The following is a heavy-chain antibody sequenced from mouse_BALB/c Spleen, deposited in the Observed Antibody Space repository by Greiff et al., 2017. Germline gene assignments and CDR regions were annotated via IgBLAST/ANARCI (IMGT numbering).Heavy chain of an antibody. V-gene: IGHV2-9*02. CDR1: GFSLTSYG. D-gene: IGHD2-14*01. CDR2: IWAGGST. J-gene: IGHJ4*01. Sequence: VHLVESGPGLVAPSQSLSITCTVSGFSLTSYGVHWVRQPPGKGLEWLGVIWAGGSTNYNSALMSRLSISKDNSKSQVCLKMNSLQTDDTAMYYCARDREVRGGYAMDYWGQGTSVTVSS. CDR3: ARDREVRGGYAMDY.